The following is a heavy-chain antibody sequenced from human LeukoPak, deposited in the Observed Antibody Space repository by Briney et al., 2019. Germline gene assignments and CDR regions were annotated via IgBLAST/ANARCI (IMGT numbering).Heavy chain of an antibody. D-gene: IGHD1-7*01. CDR3: ARPGTTWANNNWFDP. CDR1: GYTFTGYY. Sequence: ASVKVSCKASGYTFTGYYMHWVRQAPGQGLEWMGWINPNSGGTNYAQKFQGRVTMTRDTSISTAYMELSRLRSDDTAVYYCARPGTTWANNNWFDPWGQGTLVTVSS. CDR2: INPNSGGT. J-gene: IGHJ5*02. V-gene: IGHV1-2*02.